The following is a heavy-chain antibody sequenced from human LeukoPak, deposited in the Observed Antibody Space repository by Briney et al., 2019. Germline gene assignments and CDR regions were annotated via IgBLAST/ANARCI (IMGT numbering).Heavy chain of an antibody. J-gene: IGHJ3*02. CDR2: IIPIFGTA. Sequence: SVKVSCKASGGTFSSYTISWVRQAPGQGLEWMGGIIPIFGTANYAQKFQGRVTITTDESTSTAYMELSSLRSEDTAVYYCARDRITRDAFDIWGQGTMVTVSS. CDR1: GGTFSSYT. CDR3: ARDRITRDAFDI. V-gene: IGHV1-69*05. D-gene: IGHD3-16*01.